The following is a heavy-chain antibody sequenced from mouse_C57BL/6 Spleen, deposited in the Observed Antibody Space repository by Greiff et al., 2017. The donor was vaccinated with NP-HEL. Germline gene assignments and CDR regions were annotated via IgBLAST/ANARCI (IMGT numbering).Heavy chain of an antibody. V-gene: IGHV1-78*01. J-gene: IGHJ4*01. Sequence: QVQLQQSDAELVKPGASVKISCKVSGYTFTDHTIHWMKQRPEQGLEWIGYIYPRDGSTKYNEKFKGKATLTADKSSSKAYMQLNSLTSEDSAVYFCARCPYDYDADYYAMDYWGQGTSVTVSS. D-gene: IGHD2-4*01. CDR1: GYTFTDHT. CDR2: IYPRDGST. CDR3: ARCPYDYDADYYAMDY.